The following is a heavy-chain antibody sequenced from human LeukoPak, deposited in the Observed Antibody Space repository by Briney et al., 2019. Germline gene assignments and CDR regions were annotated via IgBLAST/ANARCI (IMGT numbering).Heavy chain of an antibody. CDR2: IYSCGST. J-gene: IGHJ6*02. D-gene: IGHD3-22*01. CDR3: ARDRLRRYYDSSGYCNYYYYYGMDV. V-gene: IGHV3-NL1*01. CDR1: GFTFSSYG. Sequence: GGSLRLSCAASGFTFSSYGMHWVRQAPGKGLEWVSVIYSCGSTYYADSVKGRFTISRDNSKNTLYLQMNSLRAEDTAVYYCARDRLRRYYDSSGYCNYYYYYGMDVWGQGTTVTVSS.